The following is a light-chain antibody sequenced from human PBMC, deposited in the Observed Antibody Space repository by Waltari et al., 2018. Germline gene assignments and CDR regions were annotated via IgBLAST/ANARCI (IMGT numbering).Light chain of an antibody. V-gene: IGLV2-11*01. CDR1: GSDVGDYNY. Sequence: QSALTQPRSVSGSPGQSVTISCTGTGSDVGDYNYVSWYQQHPGNAPKLVIYDVTQRHSGVPDRFSGSRSGNSASLTISGLQAEDEADYYCCSYAGTWVFGGGTKLTVL. CDR3: CSYAGTWV. CDR2: DVT. J-gene: IGLJ3*02.